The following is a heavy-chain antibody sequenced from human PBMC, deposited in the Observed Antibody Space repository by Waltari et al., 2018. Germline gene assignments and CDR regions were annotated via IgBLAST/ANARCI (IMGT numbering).Heavy chain of an antibody. Sequence: EVQLVESGGHLIQPGGSLRLSCAASSFNVSSYYMNWVRQAPGKGLEWVSILYHAGNTYYADSVKGRFTFSRDNSKNTLYLQMNSLRAEDTAVYYCARGNTKYGMDVWGQGTRVTVS. CDR2: LYHAGNT. CDR3: ARGNTKYGMDV. D-gene: IGHD3-10*01. CDR1: SFNVSSYY. V-gene: IGHV3-53*01. J-gene: IGHJ6*02.